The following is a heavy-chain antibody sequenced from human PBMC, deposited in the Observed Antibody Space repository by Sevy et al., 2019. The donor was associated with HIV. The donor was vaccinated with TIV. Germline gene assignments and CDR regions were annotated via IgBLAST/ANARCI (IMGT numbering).Heavy chain of an antibody. Sequence: GGSLRLSCAASGFTFSNFGMHWVRQAPGKGLEWVSYITNSGSAEYYSDSVRGRFTISRDNTKNSLYLQMNSLRAEDTALYYCARDLPPSATTVAHFDYWGRGTLVTVSS. D-gene: IGHD4-17*01. CDR1: GFTFSNFG. J-gene: IGHJ4*02. V-gene: IGHV3-48*04. CDR2: ITNSGSAE. CDR3: ARDLPPSATTVAHFDY.